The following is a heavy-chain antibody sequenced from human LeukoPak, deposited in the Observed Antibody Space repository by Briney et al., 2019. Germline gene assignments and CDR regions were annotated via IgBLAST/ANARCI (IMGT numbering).Heavy chain of an antibody. D-gene: IGHD4-17*01. V-gene: IGHV4-39*07. J-gene: IGHJ4*02. Sequence: PSETLSLTCTVSGDSISSSSYYWGWIRQPPGKGLEWIGNIYYSGRTYYNPSLKSRVTISVETSKNQFSLKLSSVTAADAAVYYCVRDPPGTTTPDYWGQGTLVTVSS. CDR1: GDSISSSSYY. CDR3: VRDPPGTTTPDY. CDR2: IYYSGRT.